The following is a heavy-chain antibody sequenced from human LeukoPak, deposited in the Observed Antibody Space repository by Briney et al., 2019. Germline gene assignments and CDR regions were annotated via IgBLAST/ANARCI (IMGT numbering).Heavy chain of an antibody. J-gene: IGHJ4*02. D-gene: IGHD3-22*01. Sequence: SETLSLTCTVSGGSISSGSYYWSWIRQPAGKGLEWIGRIYTSGGTNYNPSLKSRVTISVDTSKNQFSLKLSSVTAADTAVYYCARVHGDSSGYYHLDYWGQGTLVTVSS. CDR2: IYTSGGT. V-gene: IGHV4-61*02. CDR3: ARVHGDSSGYYHLDY. CDR1: GGSISSGSYY.